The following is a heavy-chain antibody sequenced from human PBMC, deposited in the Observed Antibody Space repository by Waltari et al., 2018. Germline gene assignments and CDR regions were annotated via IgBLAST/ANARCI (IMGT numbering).Heavy chain of an antibody. CDR1: GGSISSGDYY. CDR3: ARAPTSVGATTFDY. V-gene: IGHV4-30-4*08. J-gene: IGHJ4*02. CDR2: VCYRGSA. Sequence: QVQLQESGPGLVKPSQTLSLTCTVSGGSISSGDYYWSWIRQPPGKGLEWIGYVCYRGSAYYTPSLKSRVTISVDTSKNQFSLKLSSVTAADTAVYYCARAPTSVGATTFDYWGQGTLVTVSS. D-gene: IGHD1-26*01.